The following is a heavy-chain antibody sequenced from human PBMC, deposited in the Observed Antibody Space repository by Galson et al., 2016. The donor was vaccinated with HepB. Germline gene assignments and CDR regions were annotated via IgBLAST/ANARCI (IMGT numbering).Heavy chain of an antibody. Sequence: SETLSLTCTVSGGSISGYYWTWIRQSPGLGLEWIGFIYSSGSTYYNPSLKSRVTMSVDPSNNQFSLNLNSVTAADTAVYYYARGRGYSSHWGQGTLVTVSS. CDR3: ARGRGYSSH. V-gene: IGHV4-59*01. CDR2: IYSSGST. J-gene: IGHJ4*02. CDR1: GGSISGYY. D-gene: IGHD4-11*01.